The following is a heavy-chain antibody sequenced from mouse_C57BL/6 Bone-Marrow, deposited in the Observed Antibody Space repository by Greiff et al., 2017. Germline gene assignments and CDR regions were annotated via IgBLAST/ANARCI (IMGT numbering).Heavy chain of an antibody. CDR1: GFSLTSYG. CDR3: ASYGSRERLYFGG. Sequence: VHLVESGPGLVQPSQSLSITCTVSGFSLTSYGVHWVRQSPGKGLEWLGVIWSGGSTDYNAAFISRLSISKDNSKGQVFFKMNRLQADDTAIYYCASYGSRERLYFGGWGTGTTVTVA. CDR2: IWSGGST. J-gene: IGHJ1*03. D-gene: IGHD1-1*01. V-gene: IGHV2-2*01.